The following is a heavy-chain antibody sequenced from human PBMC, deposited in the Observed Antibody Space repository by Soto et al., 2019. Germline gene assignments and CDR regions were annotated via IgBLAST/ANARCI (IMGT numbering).Heavy chain of an antibody. CDR2: IYYSGST. Sequence: SETLSLTCTVSGGSISSSSYYWGWIRQPPGKGLEWIGSIYYSGSTYYNPSLKSRVTISVDTSKNQFSLKLSSVTAADTAVYYCARHVALRFLEWLLYYFDYWGQGTLVTVSS. D-gene: IGHD3-3*01. V-gene: IGHV4-39*01. J-gene: IGHJ4*02. CDR3: ARHVALRFLEWLLYYFDY. CDR1: GGSISSSSYY.